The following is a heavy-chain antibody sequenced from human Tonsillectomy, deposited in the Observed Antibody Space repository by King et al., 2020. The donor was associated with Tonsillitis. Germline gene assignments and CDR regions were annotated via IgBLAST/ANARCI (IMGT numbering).Heavy chain of an antibody. Sequence: VQLQQWGAGLLKPSETLSLTCAVYGGSFSGYYWSWIRQPPGKGLEWIGEINHSGSTNYNPSLKGRVIISVDTSKNQFSLKLSSVTAADTAVYYCASRTYYYDGSGYEGYNWFDPWGQGTLVTVSS. CDR2: INHSGST. CDR3: ASRTYYYDGSGYEGYNWFDP. D-gene: IGHD3-22*01. J-gene: IGHJ5*02. V-gene: IGHV4-34*01. CDR1: GGSFSGYY.